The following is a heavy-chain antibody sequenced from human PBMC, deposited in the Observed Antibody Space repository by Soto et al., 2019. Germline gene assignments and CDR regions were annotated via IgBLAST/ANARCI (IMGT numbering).Heavy chain of an antibody. D-gene: IGHD5-12*01. CDR3: ARDPGYSGYDFRYYYGMDV. CDR2: IYYSGST. V-gene: IGHV4-31*03. CDR1: GGSISSGGYY. J-gene: IGHJ6*02. Sequence: TLCLTRTVSGGSISSGGYYWSWISQHPGKGLEWIGYIYYSGSTYYNPSLKSRVTISVDTSKNQFSLKLSSVTAADTAVYYCARDPGYSGYDFRYYYGMDVWGQGTTVTVSS.